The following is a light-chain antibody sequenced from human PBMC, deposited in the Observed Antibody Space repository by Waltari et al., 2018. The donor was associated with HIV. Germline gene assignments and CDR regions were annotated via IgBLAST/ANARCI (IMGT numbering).Light chain of an antibody. J-gene: IGKJ3*01. V-gene: IGKV1-39*01. Sequence: DIQMTQSPSSLSASVGDRVNITCRASQRIGTYLNWYQQKPGKAPRLLLYSTSTLQGGVPSRFSGSGSGTDFTLTISSLQPEDFATYYCQQTSTTIFTFGPGTKVDVK. CDR2: STS. CDR3: QQTSTTIFT. CDR1: QRIGTY.